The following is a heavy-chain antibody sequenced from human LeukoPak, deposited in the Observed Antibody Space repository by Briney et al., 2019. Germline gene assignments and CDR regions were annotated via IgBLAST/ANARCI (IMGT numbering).Heavy chain of an antibody. J-gene: IGHJ5*02. D-gene: IGHD1-26*01. CDR2: IYYSGST. Sequence: SETLSLTCTVSGGSISSSSYYWGWIRQPPGKGLEWIGTIYYSGSTYYNPSLKSRVTISVDTSKNQFSLKVSSVTAADTALYYCARAVGATHNWFDPWGQGTLVTVSS. V-gene: IGHV4-39*01. CDR3: ARAVGATHNWFDP. CDR1: GGSISSSSYY.